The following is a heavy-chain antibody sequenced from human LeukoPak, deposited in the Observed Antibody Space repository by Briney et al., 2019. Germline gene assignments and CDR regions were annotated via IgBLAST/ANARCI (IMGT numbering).Heavy chain of an antibody. Sequence: GGSLRLSCAASGFTFSSYAMHWVRQAPGKGLEWVAVISYDGSNKYYADSVKGRFTISRDNSKNTLYLQMNSLRAEDTAVYYCARDSSAHFDYWGQGTLVTVSS. D-gene: IGHD6-19*01. CDR1: GFTFSSYA. CDR2: ISYDGSNK. CDR3: ARDSSAHFDY. V-gene: IGHV3-30-3*01. J-gene: IGHJ4*02.